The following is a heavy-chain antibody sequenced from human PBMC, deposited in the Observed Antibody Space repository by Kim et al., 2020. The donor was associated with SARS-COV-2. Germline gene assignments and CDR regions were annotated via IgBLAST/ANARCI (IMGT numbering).Heavy chain of an antibody. J-gene: IGHJ4*02. D-gene: IGHD5-18*01. CDR1: GFNFSPYE. CDR3: VSEDTLASPAYYFDY. Sequence: GGSLRLSCAASGFNFSPYEMNWVHQAPGKGLEWVSYISGSANTIYYADSVKGRFTISRDNAKNLLFLQMDSLRVEDTAVYYCVSEDTLASPAYYFDYWGQGTLVTVSS. V-gene: IGHV3-48*03. CDR2: ISGSANTI.